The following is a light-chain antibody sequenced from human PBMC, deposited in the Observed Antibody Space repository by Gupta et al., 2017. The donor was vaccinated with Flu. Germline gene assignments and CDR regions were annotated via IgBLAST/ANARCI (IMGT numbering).Light chain of an antibody. CDR3: VLYMGSGLWV. CDR2: NTN. J-gene: IGLJ3*02. V-gene: IGLV8-61*01. CDR1: SGSVSTSYY. Sequence: TVVTQEPSFSVSPGGTVTLTCGLSSGSVSTSYYPSWHQQTPGQAPRTLIYNTNTRSSGVPDRFSGSILGSKAALTITGAQAEDESDYYCVLYMGSGLWVFGGGTKLTVL.